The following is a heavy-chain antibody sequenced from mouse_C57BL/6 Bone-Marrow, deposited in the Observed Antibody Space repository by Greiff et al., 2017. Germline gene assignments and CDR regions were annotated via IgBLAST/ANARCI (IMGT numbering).Heavy chain of an antibody. V-gene: IGHV5-4*01. J-gene: IGHJ4*01. D-gene: IGHD2-4*01. Sequence: EVHLVESGGGLVKPGGSLKLSCAASGFTFSSYAMSWVRQTPEKRLEWVATISDGGSYTYYPDNVKGRFTISRDNAKNNLYLQMSHLKSEDTAMYYCARGDDYDDGPYYAMGYWGQGTSVTVSS. CDR2: ISDGGSYT. CDR1: GFTFSSYA. CDR3: ARGDDYDDGPYYAMGY.